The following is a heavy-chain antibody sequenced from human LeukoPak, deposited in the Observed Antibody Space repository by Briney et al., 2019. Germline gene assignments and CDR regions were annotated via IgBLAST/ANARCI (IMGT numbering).Heavy chain of an antibody. V-gene: IGHV1-2*06. CDR2: INPNSGDT. D-gene: IGHD2-2*01. CDR1: GYTFTGYH. Sequence: ASVNVSCKASGYTFTGYHMHWVRQAPGQGLEWMGRINPNSGDTNYAQKFQGRVTMTRDTSISTAYMELSRLRSDDTAVYYCARDYCSSTSCLFDYWGQGTLVTVSS. CDR3: ARDYCSSTSCLFDY. J-gene: IGHJ4*02.